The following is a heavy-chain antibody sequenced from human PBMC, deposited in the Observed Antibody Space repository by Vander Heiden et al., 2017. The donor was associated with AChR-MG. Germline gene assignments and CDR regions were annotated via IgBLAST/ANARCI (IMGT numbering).Heavy chain of an antibody. D-gene: IGHD3-22*01. Sequence: QMQLVQSGPEVKKPGTSVKVSCKASGFTFTSSSVEWVRQARGQRLEWIGWIVVGSGNTNYAQKFKERVTITRDMSTSTAYMELSSLRSEDTAVYYCAAAGGGWNYDSSGSATFDYWGQGTLVTVSS. V-gene: IGHV1-58*01. CDR2: IVVGSGNT. J-gene: IGHJ4*02. CDR3: AAAGGGWNYDSSGSATFDY. CDR1: GFTFTSSS.